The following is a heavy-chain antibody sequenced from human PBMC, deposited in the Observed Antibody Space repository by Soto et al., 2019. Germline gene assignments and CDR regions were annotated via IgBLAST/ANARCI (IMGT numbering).Heavy chain of an antibody. CDR2: IYYSGST. CDR3: ARRDADIGYFDY. Sequence: PSETLSLTCTVSGGSISSGGYYWSWIRQHPGKGLEWIGYIYYSGSTYYNPSLKSRLTISVDTSKNQFSLKLSSVTAADTAVYYCARRDADIGYFDYWGQGTLVPVSS. CDR1: GGSISSGGYY. J-gene: IGHJ4*02. V-gene: IGHV4-31*03. D-gene: IGHD5-12*01.